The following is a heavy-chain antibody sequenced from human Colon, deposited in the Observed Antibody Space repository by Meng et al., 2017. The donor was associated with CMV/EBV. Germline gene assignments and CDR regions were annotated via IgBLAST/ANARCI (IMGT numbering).Heavy chain of an antibody. CDR1: GFTFSSYG. J-gene: IGHJ6*02. V-gene: IGHV3-30*02. D-gene: IGHD2-15*01. CDR2: IRYDGSNK. CDR3: AKDTPSLTYCSGGSCYGMDV. Sequence: GESLKISCAASGFTFSSYGMHWVRQAPGKGLEWVAFIRYDGSNKYYADSVKGRLTISRDNSKNTLYLQMNSLRAEDTAVYYCAKDTPSLTYCSGGSCYGMDVWGQGTTVTVSS.